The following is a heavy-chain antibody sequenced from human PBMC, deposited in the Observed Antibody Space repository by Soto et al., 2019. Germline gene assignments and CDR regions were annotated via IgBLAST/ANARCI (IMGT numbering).Heavy chain of an antibody. D-gene: IGHD6-19*01. V-gene: IGHV3-7*03. J-gene: IGHJ4*02. Sequence: GESLKISCAASGFTLSNYWMNWVRQAPGKGLEWVANIREDGSDKDYVDSVKGRFTISRDNAENSLYLQMNNLRDEDTAVYYCAASRGWIFNYWGQGTLVTVSS. CDR1: GFTLSNYW. CDR3: AASRGWIFNY. CDR2: IREDGSDK.